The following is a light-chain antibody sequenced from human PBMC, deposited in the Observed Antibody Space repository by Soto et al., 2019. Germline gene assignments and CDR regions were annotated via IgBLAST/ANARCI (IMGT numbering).Light chain of an antibody. Sequence: QSALTQPPSASGSPGQSIAISCTGTSSDIGGNHFVSWYQQHPGKAPKLMIYEVTKRPSGVPDRFPGSKSGTTDTLTVSVFQAEDEADYYCSSHGGTTNPYVFGTGTKLTVL. V-gene: IGLV2-8*01. CDR1: SSDIGGNHF. J-gene: IGLJ1*01. CDR2: EVT. CDR3: SSHGGTTNPYV.